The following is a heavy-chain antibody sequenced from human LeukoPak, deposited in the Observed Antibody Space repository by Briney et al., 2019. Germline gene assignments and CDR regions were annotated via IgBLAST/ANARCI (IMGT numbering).Heavy chain of an antibody. V-gene: IGHV1-69*04. CDR2: IIPILGIA. J-gene: IGHJ4*02. Sequence: SVKVSCKASGGTFSSYAISWVRQAPGQGLEWMGRIIPILGIANYAQKFQGRVTITADKSTSTAYMELSSLRSEDTAVYYCASRYYYDSSGYYRFDYWGQGTLVTVSS. D-gene: IGHD3-22*01. CDR1: GGTFSSYA. CDR3: ASRYYYDSSGYYRFDY.